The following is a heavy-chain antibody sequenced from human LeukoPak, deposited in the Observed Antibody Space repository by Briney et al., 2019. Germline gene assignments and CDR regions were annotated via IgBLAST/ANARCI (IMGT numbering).Heavy chain of an antibody. CDR3: ARGPPRYYYDSSGFTYFDY. Sequence: ETLSLTCAVYGGSFSGYYWSWIRQPPGKGLEWIGEINHSGSTNYNPSLKSRVTISVDTSKNQFSLKLSSVTAADTAVYYCARGPPRYYYDSSGFTYFDYWGQGTLVTVSS. D-gene: IGHD3-22*01. V-gene: IGHV4-34*01. CDR1: GGSFSGYY. J-gene: IGHJ4*02. CDR2: INHSGST.